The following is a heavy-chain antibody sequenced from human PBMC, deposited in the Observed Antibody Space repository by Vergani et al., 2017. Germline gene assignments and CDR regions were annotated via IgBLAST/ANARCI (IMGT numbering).Heavy chain of an antibody. CDR3: AKVGRSEVAGTFGAFDI. J-gene: IGHJ3*02. CDR1: GFTFIMNA. D-gene: IGHD6-19*01. CDR2: LSASDRRT. Sequence: EVQLLESGGDLVQPGGSLRLSCAASGFTFIMNAMSWVRQAPGKGLEWVSNLSASDRRTHYADSVKGRFTISRDISKNTLFLHMNSLRPEDTAVYYCAKVGRSEVAGTFGAFDIWGQGTMVTVSS. V-gene: IGHV3-23*01.